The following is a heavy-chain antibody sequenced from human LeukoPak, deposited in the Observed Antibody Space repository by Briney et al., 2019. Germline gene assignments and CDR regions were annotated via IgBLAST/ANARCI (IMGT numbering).Heavy chain of an antibody. CDR2: ISSSAGST. CDR3: AKAPPSPGYYDSSGYYYGLNY. J-gene: IGHJ4*02. D-gene: IGHD3-22*01. CDR1: GFTFTSYA. V-gene: IGHV3-23*01. Sequence: GGSLRLSCAASGFTFTSYAMTWVRQAPGKGLEWVSAISSSAGSTYYADSVKGRFTICRDNSKNTLYLQMNSLRAEDTAMYYCAKAPPSPGYYDSSGYYYGLNYWGQGTLVTVSS.